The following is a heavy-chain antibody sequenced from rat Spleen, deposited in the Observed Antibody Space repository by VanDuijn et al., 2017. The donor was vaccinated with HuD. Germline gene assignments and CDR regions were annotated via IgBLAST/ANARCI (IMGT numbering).Heavy chain of an antibody. CDR3: ARAGYLRDWYFDF. Sequence: EVQLVESGGGLVQPGRSLKLSCAASGFTFSDYGMAWVRQAPTKGLEWVATISPSGGSSYYRESVKGRFTISRDNAKSTLYLQMDSLRSEDTATYHCARAGYLRDWYFDFWGPGAMVTVSS. V-gene: IGHV5-29*01. CDR2: ISPSGGSS. J-gene: IGHJ1*01. CDR1: GFTFSDYG. D-gene: IGHD2-2*01.